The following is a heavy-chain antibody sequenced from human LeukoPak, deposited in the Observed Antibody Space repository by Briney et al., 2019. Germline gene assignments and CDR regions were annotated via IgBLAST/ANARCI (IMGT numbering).Heavy chain of an antibody. CDR3: ARHGDLLSPFQT. J-gene: IGHJ5*02. CDR1: GGSISSTSYY. D-gene: IGHD2-21*02. V-gene: IGHV4-39*01. CDR2: INYSGST. Sequence: SETLSLTCTVSGGSISSTSYYWGWIREPPGKGLELIGTINYSGSTYYNPSVKSRVTISVDTSKNQISLKLNSVTAADTAMYYCARHGDLLSPFQTWGQGTLVTVSS.